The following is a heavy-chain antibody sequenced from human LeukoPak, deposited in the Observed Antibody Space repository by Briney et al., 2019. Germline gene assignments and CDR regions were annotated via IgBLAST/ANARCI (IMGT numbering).Heavy chain of an antibody. J-gene: IGHJ6*03. Sequence: GGSLRLSCAASGFSFTTHNMNWVRQAPGKGLEWISYISGSGEAIFYADSVQGRFTISRDNAKNSIYLQMNTLRAEDTAVYYCAKEGDLYYYYYYMDVWGKGTTVTVSS. V-gene: IGHV3-48*01. CDR2: ISGSGEAI. CDR3: AKEGDLYYYYYYMDV. CDR1: GFSFTTHN.